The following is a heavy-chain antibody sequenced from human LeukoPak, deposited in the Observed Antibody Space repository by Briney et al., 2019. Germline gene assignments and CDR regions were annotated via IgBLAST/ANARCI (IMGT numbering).Heavy chain of an antibody. V-gene: IGHV3-33*01. CDR2: IWNDATNK. Sequence: GGSLRLSCATSGFTFSYYGMHWVRQAPGKGLEWVAVIWNDATNKYYADSVKGRFTISKDNSRNTLNPQMDSLRAEDTAVYYCARWGSGGLTLDYWGQGTLVTVSS. D-gene: IGHD3-10*01. CDR3: ARWGSGGLTLDY. J-gene: IGHJ4*02. CDR1: GFTFSYYG.